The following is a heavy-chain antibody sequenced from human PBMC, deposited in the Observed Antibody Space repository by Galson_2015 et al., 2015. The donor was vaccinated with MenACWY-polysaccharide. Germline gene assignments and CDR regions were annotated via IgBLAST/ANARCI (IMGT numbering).Heavy chain of an antibody. D-gene: IGHD2-2*01. J-gene: IGHJ5*02. V-gene: IGHV1-2*02. CDR2: INPTSGAT. CDR1: GYTFTGNF. Sequence: SVKVSCKASGYTFTGNFIHWVRQAPGQGLEWMGWINPTSGATSYAQKFQGRVTMTRDTSINTAYMELNRLRSDAAAMYYCWRVPTYQQAEGNGFVPWGQGTPVTASP. CDR3: WRVPTYQQAEGNGFVP.